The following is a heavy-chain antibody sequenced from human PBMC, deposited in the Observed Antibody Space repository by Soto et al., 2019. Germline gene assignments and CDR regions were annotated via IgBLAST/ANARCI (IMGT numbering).Heavy chain of an antibody. CDR1: GFTFSSYA. CDR3: AKDLDSSSWYDWFDP. Sequence: EVQLLESGGGLVQPGGSLRLSCAASGFTFSSYAMSWVRQAPGKGLEWVSAISGRGGSTYYADSVKGRFTISRDHSKNTLYLQMNSLRAEDTAVYYCAKDLDSSSWYDWFDPWGQGTLVTVSS. D-gene: IGHD6-13*01. CDR2: ISGRGGST. J-gene: IGHJ5*02. V-gene: IGHV3-23*01.